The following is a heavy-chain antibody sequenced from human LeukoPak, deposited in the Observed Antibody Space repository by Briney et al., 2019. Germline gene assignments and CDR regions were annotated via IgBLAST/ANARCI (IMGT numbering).Heavy chain of an antibody. CDR3: AKDGHTNGYYPAE. CDR2: INPSGGFT. V-gene: IGHV1-46*01. D-gene: IGHD3-22*01. Sequence: ASVKVSCKASGYTFTDYFIHWVRQAPGQGLEWMGLINPSGGFTKNAQKFQGRVTMTRDTNTVYMELSSLRSEDTAVYYCAKDGHTNGYYPAEWGQGTLVTVSS. J-gene: IGHJ4*02. CDR1: GYTFTDYF.